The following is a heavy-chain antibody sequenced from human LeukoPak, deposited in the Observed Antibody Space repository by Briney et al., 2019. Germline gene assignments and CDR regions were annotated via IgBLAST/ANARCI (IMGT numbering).Heavy chain of an antibody. D-gene: IGHD3-22*01. J-gene: IGHJ3*02. CDR3: ARELDYYDSSGTRADAFDI. CDR1: GGSISSGGYY. Sequence: SETLSLTCTVSGGSISSGGYYWSWIRQHPGKGLEWIGYIYYSGSTYYNPSLKSRVTISVDTSKNQFSLKLSSVTAADTAVYYCARELDYYDSSGTRADAFDIWGQGTMVTVSS. CDR2: IYYSGST. V-gene: IGHV4-31*03.